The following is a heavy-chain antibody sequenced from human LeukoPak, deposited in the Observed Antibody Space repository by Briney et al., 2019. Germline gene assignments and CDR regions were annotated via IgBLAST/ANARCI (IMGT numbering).Heavy chain of an antibody. Sequence: GESLKISCKGSGYSFTRYWIGWVRQMPGKGLEWMGRIDPSDSYTNYSPSFQGHVTISADKSISTAYLQWSSLKASDTAMYYCARDYGSGSHATFDYWGQGTLVTVSS. CDR1: GYSFTRYW. CDR3: ARDYGSGSHATFDY. CDR2: IDPSDSYT. V-gene: IGHV5-10-1*01. J-gene: IGHJ4*02. D-gene: IGHD3-10*01.